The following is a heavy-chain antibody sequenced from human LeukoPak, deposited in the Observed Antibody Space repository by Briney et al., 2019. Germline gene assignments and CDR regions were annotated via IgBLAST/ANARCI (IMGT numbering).Heavy chain of an antibody. CDR1: GYTFTSYG. J-gene: IGHJ4*02. CDR3: ARVEGSGGSCYSDFDY. Sequence: ASVKVSRKASGYTFTSYGISWVRHAPGQGLEWMGWISAYNGNTNYAQKLQGRVTMTTDTSTSTAYLELRSLRSADTDVYYCARVEGSGGSCYSDFDYWGQGTLVTVSS. V-gene: IGHV1-18*01. CDR2: ISAYNGNT. D-gene: IGHD2-15*01.